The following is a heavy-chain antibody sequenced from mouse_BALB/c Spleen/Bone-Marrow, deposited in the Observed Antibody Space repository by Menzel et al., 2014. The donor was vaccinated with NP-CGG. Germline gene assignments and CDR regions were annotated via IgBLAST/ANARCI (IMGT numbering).Heavy chain of an antibody. CDR3: TRGGTTAFDY. J-gene: IGHJ2*01. CDR2: IYPGSGST. D-gene: IGHD1-2*01. CDR1: GYTFTSYW. Sequence: LQQPGSELVRPGASVKLSCKASGYTFTSYWMHWVKQRHGQGLEWIGNIYPGSGSTNYDEQFKSKGTLTVDTSSSTAYMHLSSLTSEDSAVYYCTRGGTTAFDYWGQGTTLTVSS. V-gene: IGHV1S22*01.